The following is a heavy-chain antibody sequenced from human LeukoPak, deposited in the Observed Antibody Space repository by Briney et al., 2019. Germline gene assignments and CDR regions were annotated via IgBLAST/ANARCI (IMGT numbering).Heavy chain of an antibody. CDR3: ASSAGLELRSQALDY. Sequence: PGGSLRLSCAASGFTFSSYWMSWVRQAPGKGLEWVANIKQDGSEKYYVDSVKGRFTISRDNAKNSLYLQMNSLRAEDTAVYYCASSAGLELRSQALDYWGQGTLVTVSS. CDR1: GFTFSSYW. V-gene: IGHV3-7*03. J-gene: IGHJ4*02. D-gene: IGHD1-7*01. CDR2: IKQDGSEK.